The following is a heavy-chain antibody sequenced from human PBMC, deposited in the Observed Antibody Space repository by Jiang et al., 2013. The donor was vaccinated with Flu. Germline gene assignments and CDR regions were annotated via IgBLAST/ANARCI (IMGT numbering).Heavy chain of an antibody. V-gene: IGHV3-48*02. CDR1: GFTFSSYG. D-gene: IGHD3-10*01. Sequence: QLLESGGGLVQPGGSLRLSCAASGFTFSSYGMNWIRQAPGKGLELISYISDSTTKYYADSVKGRFTISRDNAKNSLYLQMSSLKDEDTAVYYCARDLGGPDYWGQGTLVTVSS. CDR2: ISDSTTK. J-gene: IGHJ4*02. CDR3: ARDLGGPDY.